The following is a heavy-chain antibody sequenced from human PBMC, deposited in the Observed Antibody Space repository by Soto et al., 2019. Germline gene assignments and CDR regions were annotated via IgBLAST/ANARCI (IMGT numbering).Heavy chain of an antibody. J-gene: IGHJ4*02. V-gene: IGHV3-7*03. CDR2: IKQDGSEK. CDR3: ARGRKSLDY. Sequence: GGSLRLSCAASGFTFSSDWMSWVRQAPGKGLEWVANIKQDGSEKYYVDSVKGRFTISRDNAKNSLYLQMNSLRAEDTAVYYCARGRKSLDYWGQGTLVTVSS. CDR1: GFTFSSDW.